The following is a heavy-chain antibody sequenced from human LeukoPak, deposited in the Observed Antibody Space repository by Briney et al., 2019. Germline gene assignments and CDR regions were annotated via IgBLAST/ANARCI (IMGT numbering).Heavy chain of an antibody. V-gene: IGHV3-20*04. J-gene: IGHJ4*02. CDR3: ARLRVGVGDTAMVTFDY. Sequence: GGSLTLSCAASGFAFDGYGMSWVGQAPGKGLEWVSGINWNGGSSGYADSVKGRFTISRDNAKNSLYLQMNSLRAEDTALYYCARLRVGVGDTAMVTFDYWGQGTLVTVSS. D-gene: IGHD5-18*01. CDR1: GFAFDGYG. CDR2: INWNGGSS.